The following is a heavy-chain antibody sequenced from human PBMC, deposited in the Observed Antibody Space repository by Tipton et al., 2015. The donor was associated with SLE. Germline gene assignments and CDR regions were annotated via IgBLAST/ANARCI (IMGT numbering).Heavy chain of an antibody. J-gene: IGHJ5*02. V-gene: IGHV4-34*01. CDR3: ARERIEEYGGKENWIDP. CDR2: INHSGST. D-gene: IGHD4/OR15-4a*01. CDR1: GGSFSDYS. Sequence: TLSLTCAVYGGSFSDYSWSWIRQPPGKGLEWIGEINHSGSTNYNPSLKSRVTISVDRSNNQFSLNLGSVTAADTAVYYCARERIEEYGGKENWIDPWGQGTLVTVSS.